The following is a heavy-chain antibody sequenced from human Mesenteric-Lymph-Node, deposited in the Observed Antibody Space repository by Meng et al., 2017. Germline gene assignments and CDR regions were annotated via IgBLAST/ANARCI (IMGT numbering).Heavy chain of an antibody. CDR1: GFTFSSYA. V-gene: IGHV3-23*04. CDR3: AKDCSSTSCYFDY. D-gene: IGHD2-2*01. CDR2: ISGSGGST. Sequence: EGQLGGCGGGLLQPGGSLRLSCGASGFTFSSYAMSWVRQAPGKGLEWVSAISGSGGSTYYADSVKGRFTISRDNSKNTLYLQMNSLRAEDTAVYYCAKDCSSTSCYFDYWGQGTLVTVSS. J-gene: IGHJ4*02.